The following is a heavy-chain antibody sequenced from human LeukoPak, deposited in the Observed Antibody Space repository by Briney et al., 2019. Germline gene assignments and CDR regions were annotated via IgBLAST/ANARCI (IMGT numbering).Heavy chain of an antibody. D-gene: IGHD1-26*01. CDR2: ISSSSSYI. J-gene: IGHJ3*02. CDR3: ARSIKGSDAFDI. Sequence: KPGGSLRLSCAASGFTFSSYSMNWVRQAPGKGLEWVSSISSSSSYIYYADSVKGRFTISRDNAKNSLYLQMNSQRAEDTAVYYCARSIKGSDAFDIWGQGTMVTVSS. V-gene: IGHV3-21*01. CDR1: GFTFSSYS.